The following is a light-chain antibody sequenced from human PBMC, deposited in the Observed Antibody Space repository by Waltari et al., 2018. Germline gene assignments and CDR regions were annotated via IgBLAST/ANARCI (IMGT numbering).Light chain of an antibody. CDR3: CSFTTRSTWV. CDR1: SSEVGRYNY. Sequence: QSALTQPASVSGSPGQSITISCTGTSSEVGRYNYVSWYQQHPGKVPKLLIFDVSNLPSGVSHRFSGSKSGNTASLTISGLQAEDESDYYCCSFTTRSTWVFGGGTKLTVL. V-gene: IGLV2-14*01. J-gene: IGLJ3*02. CDR2: DVS.